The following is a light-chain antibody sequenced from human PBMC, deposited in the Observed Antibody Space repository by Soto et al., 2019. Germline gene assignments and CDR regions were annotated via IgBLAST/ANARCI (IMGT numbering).Light chain of an antibody. V-gene: IGKV1-39*01. CDR3: QQSYDMPWT. Sequence: DIQMTQSPSSLSASVGDTVTITCRTSQSISSYLSWYQQKPGRAPKLLIYAAYTLQSGVPSRFSGSGSGTVFTLTISSLQPEDFASYYCQQSYDMPWTFGQGTKVEIK. J-gene: IGKJ1*01. CDR1: QSISSY. CDR2: AAY.